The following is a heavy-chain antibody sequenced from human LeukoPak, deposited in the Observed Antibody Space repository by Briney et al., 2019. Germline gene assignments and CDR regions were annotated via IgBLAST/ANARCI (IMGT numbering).Heavy chain of an antibody. CDR3: ARDRRYFDWLPTPDDAFDI. J-gene: IGHJ3*02. V-gene: IGHV3-48*03. Sequence: AGGSLRLSCAASGFTFSSYEMNWVRQAPGKGLERVSYISSSGSTIYYADSVKGRFTISRDNAKNSLYLQMNSLRAEDTAVYYCARDRRYFDWLPTPDDAFDIWGQGTMVTVSS. D-gene: IGHD3-9*01. CDR1: GFTFSSYE. CDR2: ISSSGSTI.